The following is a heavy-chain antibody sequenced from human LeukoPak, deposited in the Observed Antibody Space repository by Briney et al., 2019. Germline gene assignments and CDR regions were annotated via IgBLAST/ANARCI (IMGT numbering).Heavy chain of an antibody. V-gene: IGHV1-2*06. CDR1: GYAFAGYF. CDR2: INPNSGGT. CDR3: ARASGYRYADY. D-gene: IGHD5-18*01. J-gene: IGHJ4*02. Sequence: ASVKVSCKASGYAFAGYFIHWVRQAPGQGREWMGRINPNSGGTDYGQKFQGRVTMTRDTSITAAYMELSRLRSDDTAVYYCARASGYRYADYWGQGTLVTVSS.